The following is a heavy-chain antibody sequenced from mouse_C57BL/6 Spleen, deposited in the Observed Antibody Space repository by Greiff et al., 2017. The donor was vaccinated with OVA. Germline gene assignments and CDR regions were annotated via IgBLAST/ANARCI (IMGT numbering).Heavy chain of an antibody. V-gene: IGHV5-17*01. CDR2: ISSGSSTI. CDR1: GFTFSDYG. CDR3: AREGLRRRGSYAMDY. D-gene: IGHD2-4*01. Sequence: EVKVEESGGGLVKPGGSLKLSCAASGFTFSDYGMHWVRQAPEKGLEWVAYISSGSSTIYYADTVKGRFTISRDNAKNTLFLQMTSLRSEDTAMYYCAREGLRRRGSYAMDYWGQGTSVTVSS. J-gene: IGHJ4*01.